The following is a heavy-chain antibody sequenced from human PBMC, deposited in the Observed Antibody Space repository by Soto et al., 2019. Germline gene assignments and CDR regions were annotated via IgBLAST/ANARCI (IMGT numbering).Heavy chain of an antibody. CDR2: ISSSGSTI. V-gene: IGHV3-11*01. D-gene: IGHD4-4*01. J-gene: IGHJ4*02. CDR1: GFTFSDYY. Sequence: GGSLRLSCAASGFTFSDYYMSWIRQAPGKGLEWVSYISSSGSTIYYADSVKGRFTISRDNAKNSLYLQMNSLRAEDTAVYYCARDRVVFSNYEGRAFDYWGQGTLVTVSS. CDR3: ARDRVVFSNYEGRAFDY.